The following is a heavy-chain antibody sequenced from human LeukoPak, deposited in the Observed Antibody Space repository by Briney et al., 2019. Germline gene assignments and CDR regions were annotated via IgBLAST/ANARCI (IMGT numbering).Heavy chain of an antibody. D-gene: IGHD2-15*01. J-gene: IGHJ4*02. Sequence: PSETLSLTCTVSGGSISRSSYYWGWIRQPPGKGLEWIGSIYYSGSTYYNPSLKSRVTISVDTSKNQFSLKLSSVTAADTAVYYCARGQGGPQVAADRGVDFDYWGLGTLVTVSS. CDR2: IYYSGST. CDR3: ARGQGGPQVAADRGVDFDY. V-gene: IGHV4-39*07. CDR1: GGSISRSSYY.